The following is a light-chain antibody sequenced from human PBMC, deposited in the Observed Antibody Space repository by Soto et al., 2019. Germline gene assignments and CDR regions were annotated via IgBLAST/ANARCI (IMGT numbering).Light chain of an antibody. J-gene: IGKJ1*01. CDR2: SAS. Sequence: DIQMTQSPSSLSASVGDRVTITCRASQSISTYLNWYQQKPGKAPEFLIYSASSWQSGVPSRFSGSGSGTDFTLTINSLQPEDFATYYCQHSYSPPWTFGQGTKVEIK. V-gene: IGKV1-39*01. CDR3: QHSYSPPWT. CDR1: QSISTY.